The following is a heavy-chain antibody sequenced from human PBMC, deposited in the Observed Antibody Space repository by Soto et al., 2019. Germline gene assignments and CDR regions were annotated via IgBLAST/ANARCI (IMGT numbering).Heavy chain of an antibody. V-gene: IGHV3-23*01. CDR3: AKRDILTVHSYYFDS. CDR2: ITAGGSST. D-gene: IGHD3-9*01. J-gene: IGHJ4*02. Sequence: EVQLLESGGGLVQPGGSLRLSCAASEFTFSSYVMGWVRQAPGKGLEWVSSITAGGSSTFYADSVKGRFTISRDNSKNTLYLQMNSLRAEDTAVYYCAKRDILTVHSYYFDSWGQGTLVPVSS. CDR1: EFTFSSYV.